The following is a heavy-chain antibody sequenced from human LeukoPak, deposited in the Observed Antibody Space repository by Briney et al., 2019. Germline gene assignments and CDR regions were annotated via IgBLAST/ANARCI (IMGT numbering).Heavy chain of an antibody. Sequence: GGSLRLSCAASGFTFSDYYMSWIRQAPGKGLEWVSYISSSGSTIYYADSVKGRFTISRDNAKNSLYLQMNSLRAEDTAVYYCARDRIVGPYGENAFDIWGQGTMVTVSS. J-gene: IGHJ3*02. V-gene: IGHV3-11*01. CDR3: ARDRIVGPYGENAFDI. CDR1: GFTFSDYY. D-gene: IGHD1-26*01. CDR2: ISSSGSTI.